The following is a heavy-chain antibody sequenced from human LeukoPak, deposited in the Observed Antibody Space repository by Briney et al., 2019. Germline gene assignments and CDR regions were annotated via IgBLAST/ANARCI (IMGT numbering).Heavy chain of an antibody. J-gene: IGHJ4*02. Sequence: ASVKVSCKASGYTFTGYYMHWVRQAPGQGLEWMGWINPNSGGTNYAQKFQGRVTMTRDTSISTAYMELSRLRSDDTAVYYCARGGRSGTYYDFWSGKEYYFDYWGQGTLVTVSS. D-gene: IGHD3-3*01. CDR2: INPNSGGT. CDR1: GYTFTGYY. CDR3: ARGGRSGTYYDFWSGKEYYFDY. V-gene: IGHV1-2*02.